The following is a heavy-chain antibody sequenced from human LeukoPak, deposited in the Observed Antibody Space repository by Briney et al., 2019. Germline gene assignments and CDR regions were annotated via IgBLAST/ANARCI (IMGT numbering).Heavy chain of an antibody. V-gene: IGHV4-4*09. CDR2: VYTSGST. CDR1: GGSISSYY. J-gene: IGHJ3*02. Sequence: SETLSLTCTVSGGSISSYYWSWIRQPPGKGLEWIGYVYTSGSTNYNPSLKSRVTISVDTSKNQCSLKLSSVTAADTAVYYCARLEVSAYYDFWSGYSPLGAFDIWGEGTMVTVSS. D-gene: IGHD3-3*01. CDR3: ARLEVSAYYDFWSGYSPLGAFDI.